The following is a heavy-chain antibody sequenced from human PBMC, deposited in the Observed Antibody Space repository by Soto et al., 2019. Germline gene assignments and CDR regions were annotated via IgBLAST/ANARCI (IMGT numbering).Heavy chain of an antibody. D-gene: IGHD1-26*01. V-gene: IGHV3-9*01. CDR1: GLTFDDYA. CDR3: AKDTYIMVGGTHIDF. CDR2: ISWNGDSS. Sequence: EVHLVESGGGLVQPGRSLRLCCVASGLTFDDYAMHWVRQAPGKGLAWVSGISWNGDSSGYADSVKGRFTISRDNAKNSLFLQMNSLRADDTALYFCAKDTYIMVGGTHIDFWGRGTLVTVSS. J-gene: IGHJ4*02.